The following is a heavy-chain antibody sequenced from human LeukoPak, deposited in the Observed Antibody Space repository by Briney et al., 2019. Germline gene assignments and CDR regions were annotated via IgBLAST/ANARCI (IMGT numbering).Heavy chain of an antibody. CDR3: ARGRSGSYPALFDY. CDR1: RFTFSSYS. J-gene: IGHJ4*02. CDR2: IYSGGST. D-gene: IGHD3-10*01. Sequence: GGSLRLSCAASRFTFSSYSMNWVRQAPGKGLEWVSVIYSGGSTYYADSVKGRFTISRDNSKNTLYLQMNSLRVEDTAVYYCARGRSGSYPALFDYWGQGTLVTVSS. V-gene: IGHV3-53*01.